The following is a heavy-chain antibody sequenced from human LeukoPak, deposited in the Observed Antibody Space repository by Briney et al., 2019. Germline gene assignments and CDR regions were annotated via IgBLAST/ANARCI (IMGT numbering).Heavy chain of an antibody. CDR2: ISGSGGST. D-gene: IGHD3-16*01. CDR1: GFTFSSYT. J-gene: IGHJ4*02. V-gene: IGHV3-23*01. CDR3: AKDKKAGPRGTFDY. Sequence: GGSLRPSCAASGFTFSSYTMNWVRQAPGKGLEWVSAISGSGGSTYYADSVKGRFTISRDNSKNTLYLQMNSLRAEDTAVYYCAKDKKAGPRGTFDYWGQGTLVTVSS.